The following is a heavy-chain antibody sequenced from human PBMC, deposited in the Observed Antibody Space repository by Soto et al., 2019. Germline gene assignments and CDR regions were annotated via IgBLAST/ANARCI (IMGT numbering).Heavy chain of an antibody. Sequence: ASVKVSCKASGGTFSSYAISWVRQAPGRGLEWMGGIIPIFGTANYAQKFQGRVTITADESTSTAYMELSSLRSEDTAVYYCARSGIYVDKAMARLYTAAYYYYGMDVWGQGTTVTVSS. CDR3: ARSGIYVDKAMARLYTAAYYYYGMDV. CDR1: GGTFSSYA. V-gene: IGHV1-69*13. J-gene: IGHJ6*02. D-gene: IGHD5-18*01. CDR2: IIPIFGTA.